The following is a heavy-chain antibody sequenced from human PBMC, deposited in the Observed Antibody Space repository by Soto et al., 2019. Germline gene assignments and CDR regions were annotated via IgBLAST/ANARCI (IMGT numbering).Heavy chain of an antibody. D-gene: IGHD6-19*01. CDR2: ISSSSSYI. J-gene: IGHJ3*02. V-gene: IGHV3-21*01. Sequence: EVQLVESGGGLVKPGGSLRLSCAASGFTFSSYSMNWVRQAPGKGPEWVSSISSSSSYIYYADSVKGRFTISRDNAKNSLYLQMNSLRAEDKAVYYCARDGSVAGGVFDIWGQGTMVTVSS. CDR3: ARDGSVAGGVFDI. CDR1: GFTFSSYS.